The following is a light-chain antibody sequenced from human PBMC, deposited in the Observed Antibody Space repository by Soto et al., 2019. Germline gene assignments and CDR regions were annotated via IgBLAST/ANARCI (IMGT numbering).Light chain of an antibody. CDR1: QSFSSRY. CDR3: EKYANSPPT. V-gene: IGKV3-20*01. Sequence: EIVLTQSPGTLSLSPGEKATLSCRARQSFSSRYLAWYQQKPGQAPRLLIYGASSRGTGIPDTFSSSGSGRHFTLIINRLEPEDLAVYHCEKYANSPPTFGQGSKV. J-gene: IGKJ1*01. CDR2: GAS.